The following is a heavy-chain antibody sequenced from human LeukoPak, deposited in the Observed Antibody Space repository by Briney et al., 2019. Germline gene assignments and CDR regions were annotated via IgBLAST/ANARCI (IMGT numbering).Heavy chain of an antibody. CDR3: ARAEPSRPFDD. J-gene: IGHJ4*02. Sequence: RQPPGKGLEFIGHIYYTGSTNYNPSLRSQVTISVDTSKNQFSLNLNSVTSADTAVYHCARAEPSRPFDDWGQ. D-gene: IGHD1-14*01. CDR2: IYYTGST. V-gene: IGHV4-59*01.